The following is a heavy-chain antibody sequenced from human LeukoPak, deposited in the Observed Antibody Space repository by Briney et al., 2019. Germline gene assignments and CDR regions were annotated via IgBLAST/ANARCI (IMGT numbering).Heavy chain of an antibody. J-gene: IGHJ2*01. CDR1: GGSISSGGYY. Sequence: PSETLSLTCTVSGGSISSGGYYWSWIRQHPGKGLEWIGYIYYSGSTYYNPSLKSRVTISVDMSKNQFSLKLSSVTAADTAVYYCARDGRPYGGSYQGWYFDVWGRGTLVTVSS. CDR3: ARDGRPYGGSYQGWYFDV. D-gene: IGHD1-26*01. V-gene: IGHV4-31*03. CDR2: IYYSGST.